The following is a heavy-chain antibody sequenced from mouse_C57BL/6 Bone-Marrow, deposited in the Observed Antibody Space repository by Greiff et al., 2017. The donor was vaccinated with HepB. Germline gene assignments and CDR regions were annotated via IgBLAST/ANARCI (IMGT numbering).Heavy chain of an antibody. CDR3: ARSYYSILYWYFDV. Sequence: QVQLQQSGPELVNPGASVKLSCKASGYTFTSYDINWVKQRPGQGLEWIGWIYPRDGSTKYDETFKGKATLTVDTSSSTAYMELHSLTSEDSAVYFWARSYYSILYWYFDVWGTGTTVTVSS. V-gene: IGHV1-85*01. CDR2: IYPRDGST. D-gene: IGHD2-5*01. J-gene: IGHJ1*03. CDR1: GYTFTSYD.